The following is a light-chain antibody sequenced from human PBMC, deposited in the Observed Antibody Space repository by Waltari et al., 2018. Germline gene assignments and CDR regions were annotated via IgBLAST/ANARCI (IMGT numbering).Light chain of an antibody. Sequence: QSVLTQPPSVSGAPGQRVPISCTGGSSNIGAGYDVHWYQQLPGTAPKLLIYGNSNRPSGVPDRFSGSKSGTSASLAITGLQAEDEADYYCQSYDSSLSVVVFGGGTKLTVL. CDR1: SSNIGAGYD. J-gene: IGLJ2*01. CDR2: GNS. V-gene: IGLV1-40*01. CDR3: QSYDSSLSVVV.